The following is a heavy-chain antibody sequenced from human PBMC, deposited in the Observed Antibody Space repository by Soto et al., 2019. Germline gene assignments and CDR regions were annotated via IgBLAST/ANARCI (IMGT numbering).Heavy chain of an antibody. D-gene: IGHD1-1*01. Sequence: QVQLQQWGAGLSKPSETLSLTCAVYGGFVTSGSYYWSWIRQPPGKGLEWIGEMSHSGGTHFNPSLKSQVTISVDTSKNQFTLKMSSVTAADTALYYCARVERGTATTVVDAFDIWGPGTMVTVSS. CDR3: ARVERGTATTVVDAFDI. CDR2: MSHSGGT. J-gene: IGHJ3*02. V-gene: IGHV4-34*01. CDR1: GGFVTSGSYY.